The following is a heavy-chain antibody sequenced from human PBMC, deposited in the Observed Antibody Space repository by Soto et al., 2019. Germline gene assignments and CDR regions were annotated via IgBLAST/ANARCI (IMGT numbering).Heavy chain of an antibody. J-gene: IGHJ4*02. Sequence: GGSLRLSCAASGFTFSSYAMSWVRQAPGKGLEWVSAISGSGGSTYYADSVKGRFTISRDNSKNTLYLQMNSLRAEDTAVYYCAKSPDIVVVVAAPYYFDYWGQGTLVTVSS. V-gene: IGHV3-23*01. CDR3: AKSPDIVVVVAAPYYFDY. CDR1: GFTFSSYA. D-gene: IGHD2-15*01. CDR2: ISGSGGST.